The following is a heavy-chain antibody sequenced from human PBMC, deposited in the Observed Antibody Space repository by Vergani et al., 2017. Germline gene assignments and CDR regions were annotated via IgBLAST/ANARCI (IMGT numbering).Heavy chain of an antibody. CDR2: ISGPGLSR. J-gene: IGHJ4*01. Sequence: EVHLLESGGGLVQSGGSLRLSCAASGFTFSNSAVRWVRQAPGRGLAWVSSISGPGLSRYYADSVKGRFSISRNNSKNTVFLQMHSLRAEDTAIYSCVKETIDLVSYFFDSYGHGILVTVSS. V-gene: IGHV3-23*01. D-gene: IGHD2/OR15-2a*01. CDR1: GFTFSNSA. CDR3: VKETIDLVSYFFDS.